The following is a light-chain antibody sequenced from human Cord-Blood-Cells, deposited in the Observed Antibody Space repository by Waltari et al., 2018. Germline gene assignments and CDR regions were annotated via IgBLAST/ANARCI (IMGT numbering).Light chain of an antibody. Sequence: QSALTQPASVSGSPGQSITISCTGTSSDVGSYNLVSWYQQPPGKAPKLMIYECSKRPSGVSNRFSGSKSGNTASLTISGLQAEDEADYYCCSYAGSTVFGGGTKLTVL. CDR1: SSDVGSYNL. V-gene: IGLV2-23*01. J-gene: IGLJ2*01. CDR2: ECS. CDR3: CSYAGSTV.